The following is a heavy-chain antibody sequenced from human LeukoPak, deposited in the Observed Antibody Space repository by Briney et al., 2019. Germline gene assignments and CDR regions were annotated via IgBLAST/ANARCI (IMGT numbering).Heavy chain of an antibody. Sequence: SETLSLTCAVYGGSFSGYYWSWIRQPPGKGLEWIGEINHSGSTNCNPSLKSRVTISVDTPKNQFSLRLSSVTAADTAVYYCASHSSGWYTYDYWGQGTLVTVSS. V-gene: IGHV4-34*01. CDR2: INHSGST. D-gene: IGHD6-19*01. J-gene: IGHJ4*02. CDR3: ASHSSGWYTYDY. CDR1: GGSFSGYY.